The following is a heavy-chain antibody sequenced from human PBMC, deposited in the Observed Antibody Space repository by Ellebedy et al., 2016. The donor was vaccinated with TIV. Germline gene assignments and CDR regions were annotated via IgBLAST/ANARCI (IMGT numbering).Heavy chain of an antibody. V-gene: IGHV4-59*01. CDR2: VYYNGTT. CDR1: GGSITSYF. Sequence: MPSETLSLTCNVYGGSITSYFWTRIQQTPGKGLEWIGYVYYNGTTDYNPSLSSRVTISIDTSKSKFSLRLNSVTAADTAVDYCARDGIVATMFIDPWGPGTLVTVSS. D-gene: IGHD5-12*01. J-gene: IGHJ5*02. CDR3: ARDGIVATMFIDP.